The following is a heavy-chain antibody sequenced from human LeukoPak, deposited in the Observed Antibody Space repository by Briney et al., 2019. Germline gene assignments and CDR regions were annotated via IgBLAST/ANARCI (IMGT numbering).Heavy chain of an antibody. CDR2: ISYRTSHI. CDR1: GFTFSDCD. CDR3: GRAFPPLRTAAAGDY. J-gene: IGHJ4*02. V-gene: IGHV3-21*01. D-gene: IGHD6-13*01. Sequence: TGGSLRLSCTASGFTFSDCDMNWFRQAPGKGLEWVSSISYRTSHIYYADSVKGRFTISRDNAKNSLYLQMDCLRAEDTAVYFCGRAFPPLRTAAAGDYWGQGTLVTVSS.